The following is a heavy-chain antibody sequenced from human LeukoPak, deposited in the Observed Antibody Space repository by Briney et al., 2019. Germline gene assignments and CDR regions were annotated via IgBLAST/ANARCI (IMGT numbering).Heavy chain of an antibody. V-gene: IGHV1-69*04. CDR1: GGTFSSYA. Sequence: SVKVSCEASGGTFSSYAISWVRQAPGQGLEWMGRIIPILGIANYAQKFQGRVTITADKSTGTAYMELSSLRSEDTAVYYCARGPSAFSFDYWGQGTLVTVSS. CDR3: ARGPSAFSFDY. D-gene: IGHD6-19*01. J-gene: IGHJ4*02. CDR2: IIPILGIA.